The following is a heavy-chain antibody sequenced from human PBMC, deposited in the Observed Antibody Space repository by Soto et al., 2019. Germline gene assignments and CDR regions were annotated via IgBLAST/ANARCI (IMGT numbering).Heavy chain of an antibody. CDR1: GYTFTSYG. J-gene: IGHJ4*02. D-gene: IGHD2-15*01. V-gene: IGHV1-18*01. CDR3: ASWGGYCSGGSCPIDFDY. Sequence: ASVKVSCKASGYTFTSYGISWVRQAPGQGLEWMGWISAYNGNTNYAQKLQGRVTMTTDTSTSTAYMELRSLRSDDTAVYYCASWGGYCSGGSCPIDFDYWAREPWSPSPQ. CDR2: ISAYNGNT.